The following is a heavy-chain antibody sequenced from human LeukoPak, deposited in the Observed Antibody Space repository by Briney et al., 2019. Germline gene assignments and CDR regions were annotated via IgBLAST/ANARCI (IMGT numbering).Heavy chain of an antibody. CDR2: INPSGGST. CDR3: ARAVSWKYYYYMDV. CDR1: GYTFTGYY. V-gene: IGHV1-46*01. Sequence: GASVKVSCKASGYTFTGYYMHWVRQAPGQGLEWMGIINPSGGSTSHAQKFQGRVTITADKSTSTAYMELSSLRSEDTAVYYCARAVSWKYYYYMDVWGKGTTVTVSS. J-gene: IGHJ6*03. D-gene: IGHD6-13*01.